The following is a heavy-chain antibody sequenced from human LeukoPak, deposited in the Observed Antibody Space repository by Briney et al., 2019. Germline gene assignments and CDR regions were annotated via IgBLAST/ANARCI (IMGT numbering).Heavy chain of an antibody. CDR2: VSVSGLS. CDR1: GGSITTTNF. V-gene: IGHV4-4*02. D-gene: IGHD6-25*01. CDR3: TRENAAFSPFGY. J-gene: IGHJ4*02. Sequence: NPSGTLSLTCGVSGGSITTTNFWSWVRQTPGQGLEWIGEVSVSGLSDYNPSLRGRVTMSLDTSKNHLSLKLTSVTAADTAVYYCTRENAAFSPFGYWGQGTLVTVSS.